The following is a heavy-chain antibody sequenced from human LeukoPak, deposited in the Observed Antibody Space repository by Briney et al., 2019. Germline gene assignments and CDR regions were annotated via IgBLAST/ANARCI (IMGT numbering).Heavy chain of an antibody. CDR1: GGSISSYY. CDR3: ARHQRGYSYGYEDY. J-gene: IGHJ4*02. D-gene: IGHD5-18*01. V-gene: IGHV4-59*08. CDR2: IYYSGST. Sequence: TSETLSLTCTVSGGSISSYYRSWIRQPPGKGLEWIGYIYYSGSTNYNPSLKSRVTISVDTSKNQFSLKLSSVTAADTAVYYCARHQRGYSYGYEDYWGQGTLVTVSS.